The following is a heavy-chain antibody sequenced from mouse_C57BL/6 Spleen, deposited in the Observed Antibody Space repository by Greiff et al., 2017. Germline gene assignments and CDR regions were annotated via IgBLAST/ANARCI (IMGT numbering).Heavy chain of an antibody. Sequence: VQLQQSGPELVKPGASVKIPCKASGYTFTDYNMDWVKQSHGKSLEWIGDINPNNGGTIYNQKFKGKATLTVHKSSSTAYMALRSLTSEDTAVYYCARLPRRLVPYLDYWGQGTTLTVSS. CDR3: ARLPRRLVPYLDY. CDR2: INPNNGGT. CDR1: GYTFTDYN. D-gene: IGHD3-2*02. V-gene: IGHV1-18*01. J-gene: IGHJ2*01.